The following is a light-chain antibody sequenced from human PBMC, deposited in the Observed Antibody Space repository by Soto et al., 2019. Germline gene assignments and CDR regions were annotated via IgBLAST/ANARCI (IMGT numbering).Light chain of an antibody. J-gene: IGLJ1*01. CDR1: SSNIGAGYD. CDR2: GDN. CDR3: QSYDSSLSGYV. Sequence: QSVLTQPPSVSGAPGQRVTIFCTGSSSNIGAGYDVQWYQHLPGTAPKLLIYGDNSRPSGVPDRFSGSKSGTSASLAVTGLQAEDEADYYCQSYDSSLSGYVFGTGTKLTVL. V-gene: IGLV1-40*01.